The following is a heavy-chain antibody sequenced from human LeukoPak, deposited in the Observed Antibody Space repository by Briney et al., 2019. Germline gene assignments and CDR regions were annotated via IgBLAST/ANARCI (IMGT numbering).Heavy chain of an antibody. CDR2: IYYSGST. CDR1: GGSVSSGSSY. J-gene: IGHJ6*04. CDR3: SGQVSYYYGMDV. V-gene: IGHV4-61*01. Sequence: PSETLSLTCTVSGGSVSSGSSYWRWIREPPGRGLEWIGYIYYSGSTNYNPSLKSRVTISVDTSKNQCSLKLSSVTAADTAVYYCSGQVSYYYGMDVWGKGTTVTVSS.